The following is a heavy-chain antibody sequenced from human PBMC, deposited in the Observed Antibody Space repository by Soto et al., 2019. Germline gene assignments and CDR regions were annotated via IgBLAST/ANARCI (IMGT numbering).Heavy chain of an antibody. CDR1: GFTFSSYW. Sequence: GGSLRLSCAASGFTFSSYWMHWVRQAPGKGLVWVSRINSDGSSTSYADSVKGRFTISRDSAKNTLYLQMNSLRAEDTAVYYCASATNYYGSGSTSEYYYYGMDVWGQGTTVTVSS. CDR2: INSDGSST. V-gene: IGHV3-74*01. D-gene: IGHD3-10*01. CDR3: ASATNYYGSGSTSEYYYYGMDV. J-gene: IGHJ6*02.